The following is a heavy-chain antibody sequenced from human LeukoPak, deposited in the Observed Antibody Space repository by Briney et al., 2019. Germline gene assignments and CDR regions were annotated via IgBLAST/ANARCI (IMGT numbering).Heavy chain of an antibody. Sequence: SETLSLTCTVSGGSISSYYWSWIRQPPGKGLEWIGYIYYSGSTNYNPSLKSRVTISVDTSKNQFSLKLSSVTAADTAVYYCAGTTLPRNWFDPWGQGTLVTVSS. V-gene: IGHV4-59*01. CDR2: IYYSGST. CDR3: AGTTLPRNWFDP. CDR1: GGSISSYY. D-gene: IGHD1-14*01. J-gene: IGHJ5*02.